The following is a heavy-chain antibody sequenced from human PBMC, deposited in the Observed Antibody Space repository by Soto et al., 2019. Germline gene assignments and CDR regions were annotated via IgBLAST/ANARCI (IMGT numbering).Heavy chain of an antibody. CDR2: IDYSGNT. J-gene: IGHJ2*01. V-gene: IGHV4-59*01. Sequence: QVQLQESGPGLVKPSETLSLNCTVSGDSISFYYWCWIRQPPGKGLEWIACIDYSGNTHYNPSLKSRLTMSIDTSKNQFSLRLTSVTAADTAVYYCARDLPKFDVWGRGSLVTVSS. CDR1: GDSISFYY. CDR3: ARDLPKFDV.